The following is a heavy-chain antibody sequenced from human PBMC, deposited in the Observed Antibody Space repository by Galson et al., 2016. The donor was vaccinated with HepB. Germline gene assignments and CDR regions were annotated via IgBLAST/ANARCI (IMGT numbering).Heavy chain of an antibody. V-gene: IGHV4-31*03. CDR1: GASISSGGYF. CDR3: ARDLGGIDP. Sequence: TLSLTCTVSGASISSGGYFWNWIRQHPVKGLEWLGYIYSSGSAYYNPSLKSRITISMDTSKNQFSLKVNSVTAADTAVYYCARDLGGIDPWGQGTLVTVSS. D-gene: IGHD3-16*01. J-gene: IGHJ5*02. CDR2: IYSSGSA.